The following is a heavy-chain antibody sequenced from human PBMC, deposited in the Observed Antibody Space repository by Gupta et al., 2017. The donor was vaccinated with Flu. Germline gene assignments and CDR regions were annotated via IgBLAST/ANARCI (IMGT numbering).Heavy chain of an antibody. J-gene: IGHJ4*02. V-gene: IGHV2-5*02. CDR1: TSGVG. CDR2: IYWDDDK. D-gene: IGHD3-3*01. Sequence: TSGVGVGWIRQPPGKALEWLALIYWDDDKRYSPSLKSRLTITKDTSKNQVVLTMTNMDPVDTATYYCAHWITIFGVVIFDYWGQGTLVTVSS. CDR3: AHWITIFGVVIFDY.